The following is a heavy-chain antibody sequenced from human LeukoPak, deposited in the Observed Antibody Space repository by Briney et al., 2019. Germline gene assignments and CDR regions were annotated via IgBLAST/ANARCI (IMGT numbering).Heavy chain of an antibody. CDR1: GYTFTSYG. V-gene: IGHV1-18*01. CDR3: ARSTAVAASGIWFDP. CDR2: IRAGNGNT. Sequence: GASVKVSCTASGYTFTSYGISWVRQAPGQGLEWMGWIRAGNGNTNYAQKFQGRVTMTTDKSTSRAYMELSNLRSDDTAVYFCARSTAVAASGIWFDPWGQGTLVTAAS. D-gene: IGHD6-13*01. J-gene: IGHJ5*02.